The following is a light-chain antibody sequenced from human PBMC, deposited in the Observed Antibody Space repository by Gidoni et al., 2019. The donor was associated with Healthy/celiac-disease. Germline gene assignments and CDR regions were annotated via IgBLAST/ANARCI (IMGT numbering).Light chain of an antibody. CDR2: ENN. V-gene: IGLV1-51*02. CDR3: GTWDSSLSAR. Sequence: QSVLTQPPSVSAAPGQKVTISCSGSSSNIGNNYVSWYQQLPGTAPKLLIYENNKRPSGIPDRFSGSTSGTSATLGITGLQTGDEADYYCGTWDSSLSARFGGGTKLTVL. J-gene: IGLJ3*02. CDR1: SSNIGNNY.